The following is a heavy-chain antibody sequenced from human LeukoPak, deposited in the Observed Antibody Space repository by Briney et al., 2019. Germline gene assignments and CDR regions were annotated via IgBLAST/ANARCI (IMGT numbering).Heavy chain of an antibody. D-gene: IGHD3-16*02. Sequence: ASVKVSCKASGYTFTSYGISWVRQAPGQGLEWMGWISAYNGNTNYAQKLQGRVTMTTDTSTSTAYMELRSLRSDDTAVYYCARVIYDNVWGSYRPLDYWGQGTLVTVSS. CDR3: ARVIYDNVWGSYRPLDY. V-gene: IGHV1-18*01. CDR1: GYTFTSYG. J-gene: IGHJ4*02. CDR2: ISAYNGNT.